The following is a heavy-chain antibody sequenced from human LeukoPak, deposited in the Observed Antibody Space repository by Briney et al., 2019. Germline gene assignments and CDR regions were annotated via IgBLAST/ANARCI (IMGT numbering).Heavy chain of an antibody. D-gene: IGHD3-22*01. V-gene: IGHV5-51*01. CDR3: ASYYDSSGYRNRVAFDI. Sequence: GESLKISRKGSGYSFTSYWIGWVRQMPGKGLEWMGIIYPGDSDTRYSPSFQGQVTISADKSISTAYLQWSSLKASDTAMYYCASYYDSSGYRNRVAFDIWGQGTMVTVSS. CDR2: IYPGDSDT. J-gene: IGHJ3*02. CDR1: GYSFTSYW.